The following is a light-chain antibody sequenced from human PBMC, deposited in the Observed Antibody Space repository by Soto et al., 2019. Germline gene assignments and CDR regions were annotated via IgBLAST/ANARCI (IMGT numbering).Light chain of an antibody. CDR2: GAS. Sequence: EIVMTQSPATLSVSPGERATLSCRASQSVIGNLAWYQQSPGQAPRLLIYGASTRATGVPARFSGSGSGTEFTLAIRTLQSEDFAVYYCHQYNNWPGTFGQGTKVDIK. CDR3: HQYNNWPGT. CDR1: QSVIGN. J-gene: IGKJ1*01. V-gene: IGKV3-15*01.